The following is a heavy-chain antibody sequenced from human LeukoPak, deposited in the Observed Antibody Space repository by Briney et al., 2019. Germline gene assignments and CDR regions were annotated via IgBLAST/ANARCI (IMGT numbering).Heavy chain of an antibody. J-gene: IGHJ4*02. CDR2: ISYTGST. Sequence: SETLSLTCTVSGGSISSSSYYWGWFRQPPGEELEWIGSISYTGSTYYNPSLKSRVAISADTSKNQFSLNLNSLTAADTAVYYCHARPVCSTSSCSYYFDYWGQGTLVTVSS. CDR3: HARPVCSTSSCSYYFDY. D-gene: IGHD2-2*01. CDR1: GGSISSSSYY. V-gene: IGHV4-39*01.